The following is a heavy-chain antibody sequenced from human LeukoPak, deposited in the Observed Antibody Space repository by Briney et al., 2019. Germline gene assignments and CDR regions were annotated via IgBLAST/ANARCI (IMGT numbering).Heavy chain of an antibody. D-gene: IGHD6-13*01. CDR1: GFTFSSYS. V-gene: IGHV3-73*01. J-gene: IGHJ3*02. Sequence: GGSLRLSCAASGFTFSSYSMNWVRQASGKGLEWVGRIRSKANSYATAYAASVKGRFTISRDDSKNTAYLQMNSLKTEDTAVYYCARDLGGSNWSLRAFDIWGQGTMVTVSS. CDR2: IRSKANSYAT. CDR3: ARDLGGSNWSLRAFDI.